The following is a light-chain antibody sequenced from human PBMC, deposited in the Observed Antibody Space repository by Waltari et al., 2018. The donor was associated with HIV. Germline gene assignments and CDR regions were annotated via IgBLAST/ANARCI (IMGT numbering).Light chain of an antibody. CDR3: QQSYTSPR. V-gene: IGKV1-39*01. Sequence: DIQMTQSPSSLSAAVGDRVTITCRASRYISSYVNWYQHKPGKAPKLLIYGVSTMHSGLPSRFSGSGSATEFTLTISSLQPEDFATYYCQQSYTSPRFGQGTKVEI. J-gene: IGKJ1*01. CDR1: RYISSY. CDR2: GVS.